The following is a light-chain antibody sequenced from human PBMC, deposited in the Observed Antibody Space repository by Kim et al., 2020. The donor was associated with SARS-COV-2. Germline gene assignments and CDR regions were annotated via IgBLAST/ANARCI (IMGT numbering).Light chain of an antibody. V-gene: IGLV2-23*02. Sequence: QSALTQPASVSGSPGQSITISCTGTSSDVGSYNLVSWYQQHPGKAPKLMIYEVSKRPSRVSNRFSGSKSGNTASLTISGLQAEDEADYYCCSYVVFG. CDR1: SSDVGSYNL. J-gene: IGLJ2*01. CDR2: EVS. CDR3: CSYVV.